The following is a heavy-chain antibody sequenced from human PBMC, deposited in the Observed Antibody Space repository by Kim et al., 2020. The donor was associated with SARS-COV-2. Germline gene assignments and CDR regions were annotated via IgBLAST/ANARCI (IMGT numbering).Heavy chain of an antibody. Sequence: GGSLRLSCTASGFTFSEYAMSWVRQTPGKGLEWVSGVSSRGGATFYADSVKGRFTISRDNSRNSLFLHINSLRVEDTALYYCARDDSRGVWLGNLLGTHHYHAMDVWGQGTTVTVSS. CDR1: GFTFSEYA. D-gene: IGHD3-10*01. J-gene: IGHJ6*02. CDR3: ARDDSRGVWLGNLLGTHHYHAMDV. V-gene: IGHV3-23*01. CDR2: VSSRGGAT.